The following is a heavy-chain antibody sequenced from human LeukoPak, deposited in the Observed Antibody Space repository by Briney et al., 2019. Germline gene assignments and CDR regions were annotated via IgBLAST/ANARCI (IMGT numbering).Heavy chain of an antibody. CDR1: GFTFSSCA. CDR3: ANARGTSSSYFDL. V-gene: IGHV3-23*01. CDR2: MTGDGGGA. J-gene: IGHJ2*01. Sequence: GGSLRLSCAASGFTFSSCAMGWVRQPPGKGLEWVSGMTGDGGGAYYTDSVKGRFTISRDNSKNTLYLQMNSLRAEDTALYYCANARGTSSSYFDLWGRGTLVTVSS. D-gene: IGHD6-6*01.